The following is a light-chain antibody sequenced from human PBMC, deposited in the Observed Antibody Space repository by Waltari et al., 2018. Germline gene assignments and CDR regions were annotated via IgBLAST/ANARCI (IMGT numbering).Light chain of an antibody. V-gene: IGLV2-14*01. CDR2: EVS. CDR3: SSHTSTVPHV. Sequence: QSALTQPASVSGSPGQSVSISCTGTSNDVGGYGYVSWYQQFPGKAPKLMIYEVSYRPSGVSSRFSGSKSGNTASLTISGLQAEDEAVYYCSSHTSTVPHVLGTGTKVTVV. J-gene: IGLJ1*01. CDR1: SNDVGGYGY.